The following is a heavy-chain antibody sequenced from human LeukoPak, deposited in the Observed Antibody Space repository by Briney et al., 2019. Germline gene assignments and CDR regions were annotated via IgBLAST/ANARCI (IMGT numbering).Heavy chain of an antibody. D-gene: IGHD1-26*01. Sequence: GGSLRLSCAASGFTFSSYWMHWVRQAPGKGLVWVSRISTDGSSTTYADSVKGRFTISRDNAKNSLYLQMNSLRAEDTAVYYCARVGASSYWYFDLWGRGTLVTVSS. CDR1: GFTFSSYW. V-gene: IGHV3-74*01. CDR3: ARVGASSYWYFDL. CDR2: ISTDGSST. J-gene: IGHJ2*01.